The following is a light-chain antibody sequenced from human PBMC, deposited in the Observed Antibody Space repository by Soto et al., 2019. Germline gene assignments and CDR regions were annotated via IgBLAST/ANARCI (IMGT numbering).Light chain of an antibody. J-gene: IGKJ4*01. CDR2: STS. CDR3: QQRSYWPPT. V-gene: IGKV3-11*01. Sequence: EIVLTQSPVTLSLSPGERATLSCRASHSVSGSNLAWYQQKPGQPPRLLIYSTSNRATGIPDRFSGSGFGTDFTLTISSLEPEDFAVYYCQQRSYWPPTFGGGTKVEIK. CDR1: HSVSGSN.